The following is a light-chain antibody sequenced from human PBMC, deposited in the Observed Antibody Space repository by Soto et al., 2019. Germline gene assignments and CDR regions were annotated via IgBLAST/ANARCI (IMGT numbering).Light chain of an antibody. V-gene: IGLV1-40*01. J-gene: IGLJ1*01. CDR1: SSNIGAGYD. CDR3: QSYDNSLSVLYV. CDR2: ANT. Sequence: QAVVTQPPSVSGAPGQRVTISCTGSSSNIGAGYDVHWYQQLPGTAPKLLIYANTNRPSGVPDRFSGSKSGTSASLVITGLQAEDEADYYCQSYDNSLSVLYVFGNGTKVTVL.